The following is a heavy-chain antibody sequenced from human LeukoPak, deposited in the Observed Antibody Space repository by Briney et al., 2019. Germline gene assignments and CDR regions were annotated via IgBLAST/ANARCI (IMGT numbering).Heavy chain of an antibody. V-gene: IGHV4-39*07. CDR2: IYYSGST. J-gene: IGHJ4*02. Sequence: KTSETLSLTCTVSGASINSSSYYWGWIRQPPGKGLEWIGSIYYSGSTYYNPSLKSRVTISVDTSKNQFSLKLSSVTAADTAVYYCARTTCGGDCYSPGGSYFDYWGQGTLVTVSS. CDR3: ARTTCGGDCYSPGGSYFDY. D-gene: IGHD2-21*02. CDR1: GASINSSSYY.